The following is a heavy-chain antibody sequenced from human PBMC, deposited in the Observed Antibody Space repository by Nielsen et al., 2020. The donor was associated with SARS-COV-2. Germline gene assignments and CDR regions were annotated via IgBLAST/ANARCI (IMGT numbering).Heavy chain of an antibody. J-gene: IGHJ6*02. CDR3: AKRRAVFMLTFGGEGAMDV. D-gene: IGHD3-16*01. V-gene: IGHV3-53*05. Sequence: GGSLRLSCAASGFTVSSNYMSWVRQAPGKGLEWVSVIYSGGSTYYADSVKGRFTISRDNSKNTLYLQMNSLSAEDTAVYHCAKRRAVFMLTFGGEGAMDVWGQGTTVSVSS. CDR2: IYSGGST. CDR1: GFTVSSNY.